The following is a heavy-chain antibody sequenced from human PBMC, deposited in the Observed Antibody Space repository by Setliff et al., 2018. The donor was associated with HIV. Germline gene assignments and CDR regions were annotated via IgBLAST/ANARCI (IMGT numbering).Heavy chain of an antibody. V-gene: IGHV3-23*01. CDR3: ARDRASSGYYSQFDY. CDR2: ISGSGGST. Sequence: GGSLRLSCAASGFTFSSYAMSWVRQAPGKGLAWVSGISGSGGSTYYADSVKGHFTISRDNSKDTLYLQMNSLRVEDTAKYYCARDRASSGYYSQFDYWGQGEMVTVSS. J-gene: IGHJ4*01. CDR1: GFTFSSYA. D-gene: IGHD3-22*01.